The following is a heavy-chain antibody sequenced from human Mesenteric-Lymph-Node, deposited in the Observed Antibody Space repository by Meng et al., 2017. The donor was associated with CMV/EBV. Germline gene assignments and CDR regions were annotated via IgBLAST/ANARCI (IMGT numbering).Heavy chain of an antibody. CDR1: AFIFSGYG. CDR2: ISRNGGCT. Sequence: GESLKISCAASAFIFSGYGMKWVRQAPGKGLEYVSGISRNGGCTYYADSLKGRFSIFRDKSKRTLYLQVGSLRAEDTAMYYCARTFINMFEVPVDSWGQGTLVTVSS. D-gene: IGHD2/OR15-2a*01. CDR3: ARTFINMFEVPVDS. V-gene: IGHV3-64*02. J-gene: IGHJ4*02.